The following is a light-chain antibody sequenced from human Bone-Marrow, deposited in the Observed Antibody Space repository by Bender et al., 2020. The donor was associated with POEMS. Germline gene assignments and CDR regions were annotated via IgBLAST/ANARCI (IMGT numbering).Light chain of an antibody. CDR1: SSNIGAHA. Sequence: QSVLTQPPSASGTPGQRVTISCSGGSSNIGAHAVNWYQHLPGTAPKLLIYSSHRRPSEVPDRFSGSRSGTSASLAISGLQSEDEADYYCAVWDDRLNGWVFGGGTKLTFL. V-gene: IGLV1-44*01. J-gene: IGLJ3*02. CDR2: SSH. CDR3: AVWDDRLNGWV.